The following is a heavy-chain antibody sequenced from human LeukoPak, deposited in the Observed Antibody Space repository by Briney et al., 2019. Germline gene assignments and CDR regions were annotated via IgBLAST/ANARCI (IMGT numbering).Heavy chain of an antibody. D-gene: IGHD3-22*01. CDR1: GFTFSSYS. Sequence: GGSLRPSCAASGFTFSSYSMNWVRQAPGKGLGWVSSISSSSSYIYYADSVKGRFTISRDNAKNSLYLQMNSLRAEDTAVYYCAKEGYDSSGYYYGSDYWGQGTLVTVSS. J-gene: IGHJ4*02. CDR2: ISSSSSYI. CDR3: AKEGYDSSGYYYGSDY. V-gene: IGHV3-21*01.